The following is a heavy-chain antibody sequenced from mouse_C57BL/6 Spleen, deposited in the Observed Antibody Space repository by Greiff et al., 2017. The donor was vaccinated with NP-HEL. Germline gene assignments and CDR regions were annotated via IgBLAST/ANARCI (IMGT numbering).Heavy chain of an antibody. CDR3: VREGLMVTAWFAY. D-gene: IGHD2-13*01. V-gene: IGHV10-1*01. CDR1: GFSFNTYA. CDR2: IRSKSNNYAT. Sequence: EVQVVESGGGLVQPKGSLKLSCAASGFSFNTYAMNWVRQAPGEGLEWVARIRSKSNNYATYYADSVKDRFTISRDDSESMLYLQMNNLKTEDTAMYDCVREGLMVTAWFAYWGQGTLVTVSA. J-gene: IGHJ3*01.